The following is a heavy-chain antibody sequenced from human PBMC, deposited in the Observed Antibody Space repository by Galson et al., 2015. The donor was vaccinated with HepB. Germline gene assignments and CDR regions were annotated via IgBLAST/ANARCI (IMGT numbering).Heavy chain of an antibody. CDR1: GYSFNSYW. CDR3: ARLDSSGYYYYGMDV. Sequence: QSGAEVKKPGESLKISCKGSGYSFNSYWIGWVRQMPGKGLEWMGIIYPGDSNTRYSPSFQGQVTISADKSITTAYLQWSSLKASDSAMYYCARLDSSGYYYYGMDVWGQGTTVTVSS. D-gene: IGHD2-15*01. J-gene: IGHJ6*02. CDR2: IYPGDSNT. V-gene: IGHV5-51*03.